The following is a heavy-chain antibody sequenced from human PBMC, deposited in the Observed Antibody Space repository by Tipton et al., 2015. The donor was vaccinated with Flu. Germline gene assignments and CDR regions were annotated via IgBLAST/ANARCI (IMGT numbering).Heavy chain of an antibody. CDR1: GGSITTDNYH. J-gene: IGHJ5*02. Sequence: TLSLTCTVSGGSITTDNYHWTWIRQPAGKGLEWIGHIYLSGSTSYNPSLKSRVSISKDTSKNQISLKVRSVTAADTAVYYCARRDYSNYVSEPRNWFDLWGQGTLVTVSS. CDR2: IYLSGST. D-gene: IGHD4-11*01. CDR3: ARRDYSNYVSEPRNWFDL. V-gene: IGHV4-61*09.